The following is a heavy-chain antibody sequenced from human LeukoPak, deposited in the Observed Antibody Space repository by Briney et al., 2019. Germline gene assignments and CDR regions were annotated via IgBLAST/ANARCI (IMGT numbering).Heavy chain of an antibody. CDR1: GFSLSEIW. V-gene: IGHV3-74*03. CDR2: IDEFGRAT. J-gene: IGHJ1*01. CDR3: TRDLVLGSGSYGH. Sequence: RGSLRLSCAASGFSLSEIWMHWVRLPPGQGLVWVSRIDEFGRATLYADSVKGRFTISRDDATNTVYLQMNSLRADDTAIYFCTRDLVLGSGSYGHWGQGTLVTVSA. D-gene: IGHD3-10*01.